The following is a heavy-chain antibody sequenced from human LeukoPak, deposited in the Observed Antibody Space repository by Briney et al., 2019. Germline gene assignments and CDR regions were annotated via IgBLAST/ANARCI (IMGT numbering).Heavy chain of an antibody. V-gene: IGHV3-21*01. Sequence: GGSLRLSCAASGFTVSSYSMNWVRQAPGKGLEWVSSISSSSSYIYYADPVKGRFTTSRDNAKNSLYLQMNSLRAEDTAVYYCVSRLSVASTGPGWGQGTLVTVSS. CDR2: ISSSSSYI. CDR3: VSRLSVASTGPG. J-gene: IGHJ4*02. D-gene: IGHD2-2*01. CDR1: GFTVSSYS.